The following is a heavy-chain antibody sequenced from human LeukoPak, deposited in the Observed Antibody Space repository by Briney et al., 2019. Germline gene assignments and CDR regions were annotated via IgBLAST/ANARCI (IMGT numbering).Heavy chain of an antibody. J-gene: IGHJ6*03. V-gene: IGHV1-2*06. Sequence: ASVEVSCKASGYTFTGYYMHWVRQAPGQGLEWMGRINPNSGGTNYAQKFQGRVTMTRETSISTAYMELSRLRCDDTAVYYCARAGGGITLYYYYYMDVWGKGTTVTVSS. CDR3: ARAGGGITLYYYYYMDV. CDR2: INPNSGGT. CDR1: GYTFTGYY. D-gene: IGHD1-26*01.